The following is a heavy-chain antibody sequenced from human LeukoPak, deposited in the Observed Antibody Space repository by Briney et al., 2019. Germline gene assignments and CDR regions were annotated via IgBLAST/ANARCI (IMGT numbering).Heavy chain of an antibody. CDR3: AKRSGYSYGHFDY. V-gene: IGHV3-23*01. Sequence: PGGSLRLSCAASGFIFSESAMNWVRQAPGQGLQWVATVSGSGGGTYYADSVKGRFTISRDNSQNMVYLQMDSLRTEDTAIYYCAKRSGYSYGHFDYWGRGTMLTVSS. CDR2: VSGSGGGT. CDR1: GFIFSESA. J-gene: IGHJ4*02. D-gene: IGHD5-18*01.